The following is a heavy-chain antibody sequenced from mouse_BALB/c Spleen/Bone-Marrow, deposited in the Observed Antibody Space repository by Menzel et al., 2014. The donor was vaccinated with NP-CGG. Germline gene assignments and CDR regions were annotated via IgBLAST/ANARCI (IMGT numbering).Heavy chain of an antibody. CDR1: GYTFTSYW. D-gene: IGHD2-12*01. Sequence: VQLQQSGAELVKPGASVKLSCKASGYTFTSYWMHWVKQRPGQGLEWIGEINPSNGRTNYNEKFKTKATLTVDKSSSTAYMQLSSQTSEDSAVYYCARWLLYYWGQGTTLTVSS. J-gene: IGHJ2*01. CDR2: INPSNGRT. CDR3: ARWLLYY. V-gene: IGHV1S81*02.